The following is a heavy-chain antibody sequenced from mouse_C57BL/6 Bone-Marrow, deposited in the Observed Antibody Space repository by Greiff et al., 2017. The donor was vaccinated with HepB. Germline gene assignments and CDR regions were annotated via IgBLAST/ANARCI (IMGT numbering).Heavy chain of an antibody. D-gene: IGHD2-3*01. J-gene: IGHJ2*01. CDR2: IYWDEDK. CDR1: GFSLSTSGMG. CDR3: ARRRSYDGYYVGNFDY. Sequence: QVTLKVSGPGILQSSQTLSLTCSFSGFSLSTSGMGVSWIRQPSGKGLEWLAHIYWDEDKRYNPSLKSRLTISKETSRKQVFLKITSVDTADTATYYCARRRSYDGYYVGNFDYWGQGTTLTVSS. V-gene: IGHV8-12*01.